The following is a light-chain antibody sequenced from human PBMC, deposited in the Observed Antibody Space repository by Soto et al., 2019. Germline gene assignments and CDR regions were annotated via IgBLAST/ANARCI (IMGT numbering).Light chain of an antibody. J-gene: IGLJ2*01. V-gene: IGLV2-14*01. CDR3: CSYTGGTTLV. CDR2: EVS. Sequence: QSALTQPASVSGSPGQSITISCTGSSSDVGGYKYVSWYQQHPGKAPKLMIFEVSNRPSGVSNRFSGSKSGNTASLTISGLQAEDEGDYYCCSYTGGTTLVCGGGTKVNVL. CDR1: SSDVGGYKY.